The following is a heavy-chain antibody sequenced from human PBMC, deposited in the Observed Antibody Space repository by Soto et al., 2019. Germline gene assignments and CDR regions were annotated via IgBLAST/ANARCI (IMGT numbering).Heavy chain of an antibody. CDR2: IKQDGSEK. CDR1: GFTFSSYW. D-gene: IGHD6-19*01. V-gene: IGHV3-7*01. J-gene: IGHJ4*02. CDR3: ARDRIAVAANYFDY. Sequence: GGSLRLSCAASGFTFSSYWMSWVRQAPGQGLEWVANIKQDGSEKYYVDSVKGRFTISRDNAKNSLYLQMNSLRAEDTAVYYCARDRIAVAANYFDYWGQGTLVTVSS.